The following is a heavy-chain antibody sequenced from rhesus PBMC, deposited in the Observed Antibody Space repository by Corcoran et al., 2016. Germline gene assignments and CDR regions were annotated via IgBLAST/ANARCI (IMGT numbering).Heavy chain of an antibody. CDR1: GFSLTTSGMG. CDR2: LYWDDDK. Sequence: QVTLKESGPALVKPTQTLTLTCTFSGFSLTTSGMGVGWIRQPPGKALEWLALLYWDDDKRYSTSLKSRLTISKDTSTNQVVLTMTNMDPVDTATYDCARGGYFDYWGQGVLVTVSS. V-gene: IGHV2-174*01. J-gene: IGHJ4*01. CDR3: ARGGYFDY.